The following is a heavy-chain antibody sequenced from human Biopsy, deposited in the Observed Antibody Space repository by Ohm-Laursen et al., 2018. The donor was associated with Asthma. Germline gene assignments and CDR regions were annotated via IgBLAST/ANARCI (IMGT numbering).Heavy chain of an antibody. Sequence: ASVKVSCKASGYTFNSAGITWVRQAPGQGLEWMGWISVYNGNTKVAQKLQDRATMNTDTSTSTAYMELRSLRSDDTAVYFCARAVDYSHYYGIDVWGQGTTVTVS. V-gene: IGHV1-18*01. CDR2: ISVYNGNT. D-gene: IGHD3-10*01. CDR1: GYTFNSAG. CDR3: ARAVDYSHYYGIDV. J-gene: IGHJ6*02.